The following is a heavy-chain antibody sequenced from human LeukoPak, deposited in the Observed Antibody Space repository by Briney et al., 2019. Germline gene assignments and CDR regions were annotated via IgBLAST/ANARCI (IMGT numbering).Heavy chain of an antibody. Sequence: PGGSLRLSCAASGFTFSSYGMHWVRQAPGKGLEWVSYISSSGSTIYYADSVKGRFTISRDNAKNSLHLHMNSLRAEDTAVYYCAGLDTASRDYWGQGTLVTVSS. D-gene: IGHD5-18*01. V-gene: IGHV3-48*04. CDR3: AGLDTASRDY. J-gene: IGHJ4*02. CDR1: GFTFSSYG. CDR2: ISSSGSTI.